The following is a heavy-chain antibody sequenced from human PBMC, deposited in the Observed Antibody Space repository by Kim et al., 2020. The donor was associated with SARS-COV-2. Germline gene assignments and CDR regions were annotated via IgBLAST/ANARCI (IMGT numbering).Heavy chain of an antibody. D-gene: IGHD2-2*01. CDR1: GFTFSSYA. V-gene: IGHV3-30-3*01. CDR2: ISYDGSNK. J-gene: IGHJ4*02. CDR3: ARDTCSSTSCYAGPPSFDY. Sequence: GGSLRLSCAASGFTFSSYAMHWVRQAPGKGLEWVAVISYDGSNKYYADSVKGRFTISRDNSKNTLYLQMNSLRAEDTAVYYCARDTCSSTSCYAGPPSFDYWGQGTLVTVSS.